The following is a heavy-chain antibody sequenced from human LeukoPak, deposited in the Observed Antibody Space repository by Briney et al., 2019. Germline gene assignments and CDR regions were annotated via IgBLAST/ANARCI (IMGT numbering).Heavy chain of an antibody. D-gene: IGHD6-19*01. V-gene: IGHV3-23*01. J-gene: IGHJ1*01. CDR1: GFTFSSYA. CDR3: AKVDIAVAGNSEYFQH. Sequence: GGSLRLSCAASGFTFSSYAMSWVRQAPGKGLEWVSTISGSGGVTYYADSVKGRFTISRGNSKNTLYLQMNSLRAEDTAVYYCAKVDIAVAGNSEYFQHWGQGTLVTVSS. CDR2: ISGSGGVT.